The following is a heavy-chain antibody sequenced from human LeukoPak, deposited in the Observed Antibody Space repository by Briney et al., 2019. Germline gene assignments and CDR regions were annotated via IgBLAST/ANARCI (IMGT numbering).Heavy chain of an antibody. CDR1: GGSISSYY. V-gene: IGHV4-30-4*01. CDR3: ASTYYYGSGSYFDY. D-gene: IGHD3-10*01. J-gene: IGHJ4*02. CDR2: IYYSGST. Sequence: PSETLSLTCTVSGGSISSYYWSWIRQPPGKGLEWIGYIYYSGSTYYNPSLKSRVTISVDTSKNQFSLKLSSVTAADTAVHYCASTYYYGSGSYFDYWGQGTLVTVSS.